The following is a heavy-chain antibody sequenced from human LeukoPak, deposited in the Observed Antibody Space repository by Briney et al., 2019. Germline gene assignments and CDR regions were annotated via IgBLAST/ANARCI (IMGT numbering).Heavy chain of an antibody. CDR3: ARDSRDYYGSEGL. Sequence: ASVKVSCKASGYTFTSYYMHWVRQAPGQGLEWMGIINPSGGSTSYAQKFQGRVTMTRDTSTSTVYMELSSPRSEDTAVYYCARDSRDYYGSEGLWGQGTLVTVS. CDR2: INPSGGST. D-gene: IGHD3-10*01. CDR1: GYTFTSYY. J-gene: IGHJ4*02. V-gene: IGHV1-46*01.